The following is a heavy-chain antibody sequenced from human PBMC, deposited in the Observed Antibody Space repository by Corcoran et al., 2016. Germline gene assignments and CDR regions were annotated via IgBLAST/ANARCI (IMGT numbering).Heavy chain of an antibody. CDR1: GGSISSYY. V-gene: IGHV4-59*01. Sequence: QVQLQESGPGLVKPSETLSLTCTVSGGSISSYYWSWIRQPPGKGLEWIGYIYYSGSTNYNPSLKSRVTIPVDTSKNQFSLKLSSVTAADTAVYYCARASRRMEPNYGMDVWGQGTTVTVSS. J-gene: IGHJ6*02. D-gene: IGHD1-1*01. CDR3: ARASRRMEPNYGMDV. CDR2: IYYSGST.